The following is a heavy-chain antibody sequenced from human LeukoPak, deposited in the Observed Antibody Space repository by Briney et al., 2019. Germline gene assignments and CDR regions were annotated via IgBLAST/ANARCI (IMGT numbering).Heavy chain of an antibody. CDR1: GGSISSGDYY. V-gene: IGHV4-61*02. CDR3: ARGQVSYGDYETLDY. Sequence: PSETLSLTCTVSGGSISSGDYYWSWIRQPAGKGLEWIGRIYTSGSTNYNPSLKSRVTMSVDTSKNQFSLKLSSVTAADTAVYYCARGQVSYGDYETLDYWGQGTLVTVSS. CDR2: IYTSGST. J-gene: IGHJ4*02. D-gene: IGHD4-17*01.